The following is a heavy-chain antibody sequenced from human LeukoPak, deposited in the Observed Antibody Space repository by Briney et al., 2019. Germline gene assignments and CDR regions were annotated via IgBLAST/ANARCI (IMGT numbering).Heavy chain of an antibody. V-gene: IGHV1-18*04. CDR1: GYTFTSYV. J-gene: IGHJ3*02. CDR3: ARELYYYGSGSYYRGMRSDAFDI. Sequence: GASVKVSCKASGYTFTSYVISWVRQAPGRGLEWMGRISAYNGNTNYAQKLQGRVTVTTDTSTSTAYMELRSLRSDDTAVYYCARELYYYGSGSYYRGMRSDAFDIWGQGTMVTVSS. CDR2: ISAYNGNT. D-gene: IGHD3-10*01.